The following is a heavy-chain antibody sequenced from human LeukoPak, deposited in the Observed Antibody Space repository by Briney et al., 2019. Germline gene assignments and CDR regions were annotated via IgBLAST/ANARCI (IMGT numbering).Heavy chain of an antibody. V-gene: IGHV4-39*01. Sequence: NPSETLSLTCTVSGGSISSSSYYWGWIRQPPGKGLEWIGSIYYSGSTYYNPSLKSRVTISVDTSKNQFSLKLSSVTAADTAVYYCARHDCSSTSCPSIVDYWGQGTLVTVSS. CDR2: IYYSGST. CDR3: ARHDCSSTSCPSIVDY. D-gene: IGHD2-2*01. J-gene: IGHJ4*02. CDR1: GGSISSSSYY.